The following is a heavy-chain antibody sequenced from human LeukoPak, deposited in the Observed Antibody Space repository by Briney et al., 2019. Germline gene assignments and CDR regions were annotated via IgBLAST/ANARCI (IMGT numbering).Heavy chain of an antibody. CDR3: AKPYGGNSGVCDY. Sequence: GGSLRLSCAASGFTFSNYAMSWVRQAPGKGLEWVSVISGSGATTYYADSVKGRFTISRDNSKNTLYLQVDSLRAEDTAVYYCAKPYGGNSGVCDYWGQGTLVTVSS. J-gene: IGHJ4*02. CDR2: ISGSGATT. D-gene: IGHD4-23*01. CDR1: GFTFSNYA. V-gene: IGHV3-23*01.